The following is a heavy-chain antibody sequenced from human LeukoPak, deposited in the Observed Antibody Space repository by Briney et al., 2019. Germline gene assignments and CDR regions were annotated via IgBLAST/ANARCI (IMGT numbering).Heavy chain of an antibody. V-gene: IGHV3-73*01. CDR2: IRSKANSYAT. J-gene: IGHJ4*02. Sequence: GGSLRLSCAASGFTFSGSAMHWVRQASGKGLEWVGRIRSKANSYATAYAASVKGRFTISRDDSKNTAYLQMNSLKTEDTAVYYCAKDLSESSGWSKYFDYWGQGTLVTVSS. CDR1: GFTFSGSA. D-gene: IGHD6-19*01. CDR3: AKDLSESSGWSKYFDY.